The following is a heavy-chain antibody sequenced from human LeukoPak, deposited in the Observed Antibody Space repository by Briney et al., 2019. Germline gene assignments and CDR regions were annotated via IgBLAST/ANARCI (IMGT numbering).Heavy chain of an antibody. Sequence: GGSLRLSCAASGFTFSSYAMHWVRQAPGKGLEYVSAISSNGGSTYYANSVKGRFTISRDNSKNTLYLQMGSLRAEDMAVYYCARAVEGRLVIYYYGMDVWGQGTTVTVSS. CDR3: ARAVEGRLVIYYYGMDV. CDR2: ISSNGGST. J-gene: IGHJ6*02. D-gene: IGHD3-10*01. V-gene: IGHV3-64*01. CDR1: GFTFSSYA.